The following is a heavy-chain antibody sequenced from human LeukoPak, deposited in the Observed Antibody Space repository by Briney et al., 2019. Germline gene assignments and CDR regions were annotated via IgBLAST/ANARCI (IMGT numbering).Heavy chain of an antibody. CDR1: GFTFSSYT. J-gene: IGHJ4*02. CDR2: ISSSSSYI. CDR3: AKGSYDFWSGYYPN. D-gene: IGHD3-3*01. V-gene: IGHV3-21*04. Sequence: GGSLRLSCAASGFTFSSYTMNWVRQAPGKGLEWVSSISSSSSYIYYADSLKGRFTISRDNAKNSLYLQMNVLRAEDMALYYCAKGSYDFWSGYYPNWGQGTLVTVSS.